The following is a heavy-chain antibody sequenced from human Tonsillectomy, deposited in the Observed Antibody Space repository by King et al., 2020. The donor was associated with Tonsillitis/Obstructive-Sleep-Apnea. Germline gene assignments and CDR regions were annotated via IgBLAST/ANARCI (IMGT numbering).Heavy chain of an antibody. Sequence: LQLQESGPGLVKPSETLSLTCTVSGGSISSSGYYWGWIRQPPGKGLEWIGNIYFSGSTYYNPSLKSRVAISVDTSKNQFSLKLSSVTAADTAVYSCARVVVPTTISPRFDYWGQGTLVTASS. CDR2: IYFSGST. CDR1: GGSISSSGYY. J-gene: IGHJ4*02. D-gene: IGHD1-26*01. V-gene: IGHV4-39*01. CDR3: ARVVVPTTISPRFDY.